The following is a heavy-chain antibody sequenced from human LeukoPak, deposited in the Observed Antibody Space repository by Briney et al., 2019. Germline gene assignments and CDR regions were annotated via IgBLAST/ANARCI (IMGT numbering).Heavy chain of an antibody. D-gene: IGHD4-17*01. Sequence: SETLSLTCTVSGGSISSYYWSWIRQPPGKGLEWIGYIYYSGSTNYNPSLKSRVTISVDTSRNQFSLKLSSVTAADTAVYYCARAGDYGDYVDNFDYWGQGTLVTVSS. V-gene: IGHV4-59*01. J-gene: IGHJ4*02. CDR1: GGSISSYY. CDR2: IYYSGST. CDR3: ARAGDYGDYVDNFDY.